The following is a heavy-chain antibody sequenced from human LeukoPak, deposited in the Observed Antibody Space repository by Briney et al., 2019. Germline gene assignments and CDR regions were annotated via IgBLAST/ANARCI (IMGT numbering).Heavy chain of an antibody. J-gene: IGHJ6*03. CDR1: GFTFSTYW. V-gene: IGHV3-74*01. CDR2: IQYDGSST. Sequence: GGSLRLSCAASGFTFSTYWMHWVRQAPGKGLVWVARIQYDGSSTNYADSVKGRFTISRDNAKKTLYLQMNSLRAEDTAVYYCAKPKESYYYYYYMDVWGKGTTVTVSS. CDR3: AKPKESYYYYYYMDV. D-gene: IGHD1-14*01.